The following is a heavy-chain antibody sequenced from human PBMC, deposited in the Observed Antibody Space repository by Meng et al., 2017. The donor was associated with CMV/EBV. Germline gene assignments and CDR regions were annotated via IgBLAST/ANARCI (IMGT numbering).Heavy chain of an antibody. Sequence: SETLSLTCAVYGGSFSGYYWSWIRQPPGKGLEWIGEINHSGSTNYNPSLKSRVTISVDTSKNQFSLKLSSVTAADTAVYYCARTYYVFWSGYYGADAFDIWGQGTMVTVSS. CDR2: INHSGST. J-gene: IGHJ3*02. V-gene: IGHV4-34*01. D-gene: IGHD3-3*01. CDR1: GGSFSGYY. CDR3: ARTYYVFWSGYYGADAFDI.